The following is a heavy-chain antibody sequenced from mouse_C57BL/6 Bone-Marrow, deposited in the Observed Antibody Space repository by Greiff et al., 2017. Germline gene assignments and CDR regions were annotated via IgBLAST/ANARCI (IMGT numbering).Heavy chain of an antibody. J-gene: IGHJ4*01. V-gene: IGHV5-12*01. CDR2: ISNGGGST. CDR1: GFTFSDYY. D-gene: IGHD1-1*01. CDR3: ARHGRGAMDY. Sequence: EVKLEESGGGLVQPGGSLKLSCAASGFTFSDYYMYWVRQTPEKRLEWVAYISNGGGSTYYPDTVKGRFTISRDNAKNTLYLQMCRLKSEDTAMYYCARHGRGAMDYWGQGTSVTVSS.